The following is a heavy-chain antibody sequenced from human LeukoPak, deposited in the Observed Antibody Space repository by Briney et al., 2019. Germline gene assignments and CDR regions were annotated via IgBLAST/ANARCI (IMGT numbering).Heavy chain of an antibody. D-gene: IGHD5-18*01. CDR2: LNPNRAAT. Sequence: ASVKVSRKASVYIFNYYYIHWVRQAPGQGLEWMGWLNPNRAATMYAQRFQGRVTMTWDTSISTAYMDLSALRSDDTALYYCARDRSTLGYRQFDYWGQGTLVIVSS. J-gene: IGHJ4*02. CDR3: ARDRSTLGYRQFDY. CDR1: VYIFNYYY. V-gene: IGHV1-2*02.